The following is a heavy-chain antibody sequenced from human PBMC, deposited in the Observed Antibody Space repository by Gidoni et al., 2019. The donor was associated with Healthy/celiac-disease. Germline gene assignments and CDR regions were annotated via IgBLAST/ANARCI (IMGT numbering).Heavy chain of an antibody. CDR2: MNPNSGNT. V-gene: IGHV1-8*01. J-gene: IGHJ5*02. Sequence: QVQLVQSGAEVKKPGASLKVSCKASGYTFPSYDINWVRQATGQGLEWMGWMNPNSGNTGYAQKFQGRVTMTRNTSISTAYMELSSLRSEDTAVYYCASRVWFGELSRFDPWGQGTLVTVSS. D-gene: IGHD3-10*01. CDR3: ASRVWFGELSRFDP. CDR1: GYTFPSYD.